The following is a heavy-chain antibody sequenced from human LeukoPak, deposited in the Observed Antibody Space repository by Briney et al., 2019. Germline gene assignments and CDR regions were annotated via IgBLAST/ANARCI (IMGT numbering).Heavy chain of an antibody. CDR2: IGGSGDT. V-gene: IGHV3-23*01. J-gene: IGHJ5*02. D-gene: IGHD2-15*01. CDR1: GFTFSRYA. Sequence: GGSLRLSCAASGFTFSRYAMTWVRQAQEKGLEWVSSIGGSGDTYYADSVKGRFTISRDNSKNTLFLQMNSLRTDDTAVYYCAKYDVVVVAAERWFDPWGQGTLVTVSS. CDR3: AKYDVVVVAAERWFDP.